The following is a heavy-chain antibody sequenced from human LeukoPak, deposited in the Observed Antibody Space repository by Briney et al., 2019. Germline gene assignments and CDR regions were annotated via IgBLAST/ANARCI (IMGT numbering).Heavy chain of an antibody. D-gene: IGHD2-15*01. CDR3: ARQADPYYYGMDV. V-gene: IGHV3-21*01. Sequence: PGGSLRLSCAASGFTFSSYSMNWVRQAPGKGLEWVSSISSSSSYIYYADSVKGRFTISRDNAKNSLYLQMNSLRAEDTAVYYCARQADPYYYGMDVWGQGTTVTVSS. CDR1: GFTFSSYS. J-gene: IGHJ6*02. CDR2: ISSSSSYI.